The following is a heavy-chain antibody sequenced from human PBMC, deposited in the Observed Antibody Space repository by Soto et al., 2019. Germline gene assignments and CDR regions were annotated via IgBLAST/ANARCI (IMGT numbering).Heavy chain of an antibody. CDR2: IDPSDSYT. D-gene: IGHD6-13*01. CDR3: AKGHRGDSSSWYDANYYYYYGMDV. J-gene: IGHJ6*02. V-gene: IGHV5-10-1*01. Sequence: PGESLKISCQGSGYSFTSYWISWVRQMPGKGLEWMGRIDPSDSYTNYSPSFQGHVTISADKSISTAYLQWSSLKASDTAMYYCAKGHRGDSSSWYDANYYYYYGMDVWGQGTTVTVSS. CDR1: GYSFTSYW.